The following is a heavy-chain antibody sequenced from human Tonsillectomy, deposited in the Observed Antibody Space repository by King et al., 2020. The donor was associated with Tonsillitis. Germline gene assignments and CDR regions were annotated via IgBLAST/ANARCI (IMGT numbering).Heavy chain of an antibody. CDR3: ARFRGYTGSPVAAFDI. D-gene: IGHD2-2*02. Sequence: TLKESGPALVKPTQTLTLTCTVSGFSVSTSGMCVSWIRQPPGKALEWRARIDWDDYKYYRPSLKTRLTISKDTYKNQVVLPMTNMEPVDTATYYCARFRGYTGSPVAAFDIWGQGIMVTVSS. J-gene: IGHJ3*02. CDR2: IDWDDYK. V-gene: IGHV2-70*11. CDR1: GFSVSTSGMC.